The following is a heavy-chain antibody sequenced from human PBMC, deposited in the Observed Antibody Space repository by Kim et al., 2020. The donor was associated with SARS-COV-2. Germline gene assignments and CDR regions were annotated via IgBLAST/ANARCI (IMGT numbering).Heavy chain of an antibody. CDR3: AKDLRSSSSGDP. Sequence: YNADSVNGRFTISRDNSKNTLYLQMNSRRAEDTAVYYCAKDLRSSSSGDPWGQGTLVTVSS. J-gene: IGHJ5*02. D-gene: IGHD6-13*01. V-gene: IGHV3-23*01.